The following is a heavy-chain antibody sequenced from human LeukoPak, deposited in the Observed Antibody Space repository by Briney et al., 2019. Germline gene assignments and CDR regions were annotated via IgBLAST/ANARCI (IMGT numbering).Heavy chain of an antibody. CDR3: AKGLGNFENSESY. J-gene: IGHJ4*02. CDR1: GFTFSSYA. V-gene: IGHV3-23*01. D-gene: IGHD3-16*01. Sequence: GGSLRLSCAASGFTFSSYAMSWVRQAPGKGLEWVSAISGSGGSTYYADSVKGRFTISRDNSENTLYLQMNSLRAEDTAVYYCAKGLGNFENSESYWGQGTLVTVSS. CDR2: ISGSGGST.